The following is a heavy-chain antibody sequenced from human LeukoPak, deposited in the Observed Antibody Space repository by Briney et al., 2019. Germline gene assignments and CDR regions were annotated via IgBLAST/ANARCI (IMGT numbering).Heavy chain of an antibody. J-gene: IGHJ4*02. CDR1: GLTFSSYA. CDR3: AKDVVGAINYFDY. D-gene: IGHD1-26*01. Sequence: PGGSLRPSCAASGLTFSSYAMSWVRQAPGKGLEWVSAISGSGGSTYYADSVKGWFTISRDNYRNTLYLQMNSLTAEDTAVYYCAKDVVGAINYFDYWGQGTLVTVSS. V-gene: IGHV3-23*01. CDR2: ISGSGGST.